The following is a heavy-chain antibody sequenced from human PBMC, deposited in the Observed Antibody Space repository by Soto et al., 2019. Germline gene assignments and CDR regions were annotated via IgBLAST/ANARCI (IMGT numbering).Heavy chain of an antibody. Sequence: PSESLALTCTVSGGSVSSGSYYWSWIRQPPGKGLEWMGYIYYSGSTNYNPSLKSRVTISVDTSKNQFSLKLSSVTAADTAVYYCASVQDSGNLQSGDWFDPWGQGTLVTVSS. CDR3: ASVQDSGNLQSGDWFDP. CDR1: GGSVSSGSYY. CDR2: IYYSGST. V-gene: IGHV4-61*01. J-gene: IGHJ5*02. D-gene: IGHD1-26*01.